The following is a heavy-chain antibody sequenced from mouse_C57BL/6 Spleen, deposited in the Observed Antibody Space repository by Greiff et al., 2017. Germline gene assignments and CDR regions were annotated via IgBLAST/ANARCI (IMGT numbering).Heavy chain of an antibody. D-gene: IGHD1-1*01. J-gene: IGHJ1*03. CDR2: IDPSDSYT. CDR1: GYTFTSYW. Sequence: QVQLQQPGAELVMPGASVKLSCKASGYTFTSYWMHWVKQRPGQGLEWIGEIDPSDSYTNYNQKFKGKSTLTVDKSSSTAYMQLSSLTSEDSAVYYCARSEKFITTVVATSYFDVWGTGTTVTVSS. V-gene: IGHV1-69*01. CDR3: ARSEKFITTVVATSYFDV.